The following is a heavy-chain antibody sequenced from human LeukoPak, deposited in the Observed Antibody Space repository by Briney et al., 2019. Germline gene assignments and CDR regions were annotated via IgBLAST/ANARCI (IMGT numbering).Heavy chain of an antibody. J-gene: IGHJ6*03. CDR1: GGSLSDYY. Sequence: SETLSLTCSVYGGSLSDYYWTWIRQPPGKGLEWIGEINDSGSTNYNPPLKSRVTISVDTSKNQFSLKLRSVTAADTAVYYCARGRRITMFRGVPVSPRYYMDVWGKGTTVTVSS. D-gene: IGHD3-10*01. CDR2: INDSGST. V-gene: IGHV4-34*01. CDR3: ARGRRITMFRGVPVSPRYYMDV.